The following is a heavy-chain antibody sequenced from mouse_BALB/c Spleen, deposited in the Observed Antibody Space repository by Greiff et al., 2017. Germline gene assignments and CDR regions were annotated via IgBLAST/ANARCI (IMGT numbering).Heavy chain of an antibody. CDR1: GFTFSDYY. D-gene: IGHD2-1*01. V-gene: IGHV5-4*02. CDR2: ISDGGSYT. Sequence: EVMLVESGGGLVKPGGSLKLSCAASGFTFSDYYMYWVRQTPEKRLEWVATISDGGSYTYYPDSVKGRFTISRDNAKNNLYLQMSSLKSEDTALYYCARLYYGNYVWFAYWGQGTLVTVSA. J-gene: IGHJ3*01. CDR3: ARLYYGNYVWFAY.